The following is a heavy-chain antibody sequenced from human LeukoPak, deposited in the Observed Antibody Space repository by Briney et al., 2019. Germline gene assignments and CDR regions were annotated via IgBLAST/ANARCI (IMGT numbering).Heavy chain of an antibody. CDR3: AGFSITIFGVVSPYYFDY. Sequence: SETLSLTCAVYGGSFSGYYWSWIRQPPGKRLEWIGEINHSGSTNYNPSLKSRVTISVDTSKNQFSLKLSSVTAADTAVYYCAGFSITIFGVVSPYYFDYWGQGTLVTVSS. J-gene: IGHJ4*02. D-gene: IGHD3-3*01. CDR2: INHSGST. CDR1: GGSFSGYY. V-gene: IGHV4-34*01.